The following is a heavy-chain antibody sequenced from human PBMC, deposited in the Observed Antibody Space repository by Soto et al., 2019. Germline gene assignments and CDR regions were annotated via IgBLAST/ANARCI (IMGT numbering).Heavy chain of an antibody. CDR1: GYSFTSYW. CDR3: ARSGSYYTTESDFDY. J-gene: IGHJ4*02. Sequence: GESLKISCKGSGYSFTSYWIGWVRQMPGKGLEWMGIIYPGDSDTRYSPSFQGQVTISADKSISTAYLQWSSLKASDTAMYYCARSGSYYTTESDFDYWGQGTLVTVSS. V-gene: IGHV5-51*01. CDR2: IYPGDSDT. D-gene: IGHD3-10*01.